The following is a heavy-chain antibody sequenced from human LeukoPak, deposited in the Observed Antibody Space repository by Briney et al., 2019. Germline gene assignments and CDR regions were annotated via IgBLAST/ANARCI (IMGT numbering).Heavy chain of an antibody. V-gene: IGHV3-64D*06. CDR1: GFTFNNYA. D-gene: IGHD2-15*01. J-gene: IGHJ4*02. CDR3: VKSWDVVVVVAAFDY. CDR2: ISGNGGGT. Sequence: PGGSLRLSCSASGFTFNNYAMHWARHSPGKGLEYVSNISGNGGGTYYADSVKGRFTISRDNSKNTLYLQLSILRAEDTAVYYCVKSWDVVVVVAAFDYWGQGTLVTVSS.